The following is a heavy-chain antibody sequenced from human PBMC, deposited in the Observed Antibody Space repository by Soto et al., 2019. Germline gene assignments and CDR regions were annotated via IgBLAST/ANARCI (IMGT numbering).Heavy chain of an antibody. CDR1: GFTFDDYT. V-gene: IGHV3-43*01. D-gene: IGHD2-8*01. J-gene: IGHJ6*02. CDR2: ISWDGGST. CDR3: AKDGGYCTNGVCFGYYYGMDV. Sequence: GGSLRLSCAASGFTFDDYTMHWVRQAPGKGLEWVSLISWDGGSTYYADSVKGRFTISRDNSKNSLYLQMNSLRTEDTAVYYCAKDGGYCTNGVCFGYYYGMDVWGQGTTVTVSS.